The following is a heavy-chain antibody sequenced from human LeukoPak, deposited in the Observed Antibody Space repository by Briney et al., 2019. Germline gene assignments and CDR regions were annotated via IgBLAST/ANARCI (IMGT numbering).Heavy chain of an antibody. J-gene: IGHJ5*02. CDR1: GGSISSYY. CDR2: IYYSGST. Sequence: PSETLSLTCTVSGGSISSYYWSWIRQPPGKGLEWIGYIYYSGSTNYNPSLKSRVTISVDTSKNQFSLKLSSVTAADTAVYYCATSYYDFWSGYHPPRFDPWGQGTLVTVSS. V-gene: IGHV4-59*12. CDR3: ATSYYDFWSGYHPPRFDP. D-gene: IGHD3-3*01.